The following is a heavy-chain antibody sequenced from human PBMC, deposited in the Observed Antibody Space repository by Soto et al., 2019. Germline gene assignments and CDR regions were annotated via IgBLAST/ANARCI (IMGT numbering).Heavy chain of an antibody. Sequence: PGGSLRLSCAASGFTFSNYAMSWVRQAPGKGLEWVSEISGNGGSTYYADSVKGRFTISRDNSKNTLYLQMNSLRAEDTAVYYCAKSDYDSSGSTDPCDYCGQGTLVTVSS. D-gene: IGHD3-22*01. J-gene: IGHJ4*02. CDR1: GFTFSNYA. V-gene: IGHV3-23*01. CDR2: ISGNGGST. CDR3: AKSDYDSSGSTDPCDY.